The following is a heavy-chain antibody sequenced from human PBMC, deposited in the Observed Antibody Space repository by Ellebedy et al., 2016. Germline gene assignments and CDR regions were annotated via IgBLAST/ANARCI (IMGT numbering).Heavy chain of an antibody. Sequence: GGSLRLXXTASGFTFGDYAMSWFRQAPGKGLEWVGFIRSKAYGGTTEYAASVKGRFTISRDDSKSIAYLQMNSLKTEDTAVYYCTGVGGSYTEGDYYYYGMDVWGQGTTVTVSS. CDR1: GFTFGDYA. V-gene: IGHV3-49*03. D-gene: IGHD1-26*01. CDR2: IRSKAYGGTT. J-gene: IGHJ6*02. CDR3: TGVGGSYTEGDYYYYGMDV.